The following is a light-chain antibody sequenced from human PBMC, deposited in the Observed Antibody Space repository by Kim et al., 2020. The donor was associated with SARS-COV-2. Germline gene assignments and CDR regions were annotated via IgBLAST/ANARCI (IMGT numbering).Light chain of an antibody. CDR1: RGSGSY. CDR2: AAC. Sequence: GDRVTIRWRARRGSGSYLGGYQEEPGEARKLLVCAACTLERGVPSRFGGRGAGTEVTLTISGLQPEDFATYYCQQFNGYRLTFGGGTKVDIK. J-gene: IGKJ4*01. CDR3: QQFNGYRLT. V-gene: IGKV1-9*01.